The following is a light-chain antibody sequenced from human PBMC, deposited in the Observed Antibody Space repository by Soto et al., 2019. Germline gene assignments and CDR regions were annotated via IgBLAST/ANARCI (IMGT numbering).Light chain of an antibody. J-gene: IGLJ2*01. Sequence: QSALTQPASVSGSPGQSITISCTGTSSDVGGYNYVSWYQQHPGKAPKLMIYDVSNRPSGVSNRFSGPKSGNTASLTISGLQAEDEADYYCSSYTSSILFGGGTQLTVL. CDR2: DVS. CDR3: SSYTSSIL. CDR1: SSDVGGYNY. V-gene: IGLV2-14*01.